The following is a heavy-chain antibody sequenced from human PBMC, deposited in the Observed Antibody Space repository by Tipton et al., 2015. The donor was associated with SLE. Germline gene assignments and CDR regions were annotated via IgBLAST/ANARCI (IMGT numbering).Heavy chain of an antibody. J-gene: IGHJ5*01. CDR3: ARQMSPGLAEGLDS. D-gene: IGHD5-24*01. CDR1: GGSITSESHY. V-gene: IGHV4-39*07. Sequence: TLSLTCTVSGGSITSESHYWAWIRQTPGKGLECIGNSFYSGSTYYNPSLKSRVTISVDSSKNRFSLRLTSLTAADTAVYFCARQMSPGLAEGLDSWGQGMLVTVSS. CDR2: SFYSGST.